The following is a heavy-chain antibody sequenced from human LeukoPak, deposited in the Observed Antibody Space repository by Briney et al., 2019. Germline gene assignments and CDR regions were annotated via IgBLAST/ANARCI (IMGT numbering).Heavy chain of an antibody. V-gene: IGHV4-34*01. J-gene: IGHJ3*02. Sequence: PSETLSLTCAVYGGSFSGYYWSWIRQPPGKGLEWIGEINHSGSTKYNPSLKSRVTISVDTSKIQLSLKLSSVTAADTAVYYCARGISDCSGGSCYSPYAFDIWGQGTMVTVSS. CDR2: INHSGST. CDR1: GGSFSGYY. D-gene: IGHD2-15*01. CDR3: ARGISDCSGGSCYSPYAFDI.